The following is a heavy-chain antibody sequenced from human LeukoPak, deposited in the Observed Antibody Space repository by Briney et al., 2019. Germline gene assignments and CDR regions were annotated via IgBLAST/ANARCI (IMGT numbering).Heavy chain of an antibody. V-gene: IGHV3-48*03. CDR3: AREASSGDLEY. Sequence: GGSLRLSCAASGFTFSNYAMTWVRQAPGKGLEWVSYISSSAGTIYYTDSVKGRFTISRDNAKNSLYLQMNSLRAEDTAVYYCAREASSGDLEYWGQGTLVTVSS. J-gene: IGHJ4*02. D-gene: IGHD4-17*01. CDR2: ISSSAGTI. CDR1: GFTFSNYA.